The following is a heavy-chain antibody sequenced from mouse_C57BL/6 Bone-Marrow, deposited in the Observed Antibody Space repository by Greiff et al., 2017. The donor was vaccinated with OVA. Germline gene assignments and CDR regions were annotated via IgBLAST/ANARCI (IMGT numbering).Heavy chain of an antibody. CDR2: IYPRSGNT. CDR3: ARGVTTVVATSY. Sequence: LKESGAELARPGASVKLSCKASGYTFTSYGISWVKQRTGQGLEWIGEIYPRSGNTYYNEKFKGKATLTADKSSSTAYMELRSLTSEDSAVYFCARGVTTVVATSYWGQGTTLTVSS. CDR1: GYTFTSYG. D-gene: IGHD1-1*01. V-gene: IGHV1-81*01. J-gene: IGHJ2*01.